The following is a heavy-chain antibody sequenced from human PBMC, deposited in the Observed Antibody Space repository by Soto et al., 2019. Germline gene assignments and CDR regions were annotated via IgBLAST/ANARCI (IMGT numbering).Heavy chain of an antibody. J-gene: IGHJ4*02. D-gene: IGHD1-20*01. CDR3: EKRKGDNSGPFDS. CDR2: ISGSRGST. Sequence: GGSLRLSCAASGFSLKTYAVSWVRKPPGKGLEWVSTISGSRGSTYYADSVKGRFTISRDNGKNTVYLHMNSLRAEDTAIYYCEKRKGDNSGPFDSWRQRTQVTVSS. CDR1: GFSLKTYA. V-gene: IGHV3-23*01.